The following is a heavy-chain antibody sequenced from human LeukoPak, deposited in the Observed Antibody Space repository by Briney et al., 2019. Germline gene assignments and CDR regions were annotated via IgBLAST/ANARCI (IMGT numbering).Heavy chain of an antibody. CDR3: VREAVGGTFNY. D-gene: IGHD1-26*01. CDR2: IKPSGGST. J-gene: IGHJ4*02. Sequence: AAVKVTRMASGYSFTKYFMHWVRQAPGQGLEWMGIIKPSGGSTSYPQNFQGRVTMTRDTSTSTVYMELSSLRSEDTAVYYCVREAVGGTFNYWAQGSWSTVSS. CDR1: GYSFTKYF. V-gene: IGHV1-46*01.